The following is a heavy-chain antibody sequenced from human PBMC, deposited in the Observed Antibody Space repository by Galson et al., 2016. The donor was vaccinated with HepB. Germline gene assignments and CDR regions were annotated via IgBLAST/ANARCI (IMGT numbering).Heavy chain of an antibody. V-gene: IGHV3-72*01. Sequence: SLRLSCAVSGFIFSDHYMDWLRQAPGKGLEWVARSRDKANRYTTEYAASVKGRFTISRDDSRNSVYLEMNSLKTEDTALYYCARSRSGSGNFDYWGQGTPVTVSS. CDR2: SRDKANRYTT. D-gene: IGHD3-10*01. CDR3: ARSRSGSGNFDY. J-gene: IGHJ4*02. CDR1: GFIFSDHY.